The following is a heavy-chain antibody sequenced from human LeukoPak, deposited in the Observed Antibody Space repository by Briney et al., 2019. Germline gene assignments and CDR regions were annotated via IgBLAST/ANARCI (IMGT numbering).Heavy chain of an antibody. J-gene: IGHJ6*03. CDR2: IYTSGST. CDR1: GGSISSYY. D-gene: IGHD3-3*01. Sequence: PSETLSLTCTVSGGSISSYYWSWIRQPPGKGLEWIGYIYTSGSTNYNHSLKSRVTISVDTSKNQFSLKLSSVTAADTAVYYCARLNHYDFPYYYYMDVWGKGTTVTVSS. V-gene: IGHV4-4*09. CDR3: ARLNHYDFPYYYYMDV.